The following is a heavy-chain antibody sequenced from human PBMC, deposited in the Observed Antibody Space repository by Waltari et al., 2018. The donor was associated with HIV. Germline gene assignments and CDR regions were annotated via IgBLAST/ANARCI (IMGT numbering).Heavy chain of an antibody. V-gene: IGHV3-15*01. CDR1: GFDFTNSW. CDR2: IKSHSDGGTS. J-gene: IGHJ3*01. Sequence: EVQLVESGGGLVKPGGSLRLSCAVAGFDFTNSWLNWVRQAPGKGLEWIGRIKSHSDGGTSDYAAPLKGRFSISRDDSQRTLFLQISSLMTEDTGVHYCTTDVYDGSGGNAFDVWGQGTMVTVSS. CDR3: TTDVYDGSGGNAFDV. D-gene: IGHD5-12*01.